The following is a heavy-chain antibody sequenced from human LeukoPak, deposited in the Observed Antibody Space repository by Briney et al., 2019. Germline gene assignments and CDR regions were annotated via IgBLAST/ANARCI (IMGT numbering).Heavy chain of an antibody. J-gene: IGHJ4*02. Sequence: PSETLSLTCTVSGGSISSSSYYWGWIRQPPGKGLEWIGSIYYSGSTYYNPSLKSRVTISVDTSKNQFSLKLSSATAADTAVYYCARANPFLVGPARYYFDYWGQGTLVTVSS. CDR1: GGSISSSSYY. CDR2: IYYSGST. CDR3: ARANPFLVGPARYYFDY. D-gene: IGHD6-6*01. V-gene: IGHV4-39*07.